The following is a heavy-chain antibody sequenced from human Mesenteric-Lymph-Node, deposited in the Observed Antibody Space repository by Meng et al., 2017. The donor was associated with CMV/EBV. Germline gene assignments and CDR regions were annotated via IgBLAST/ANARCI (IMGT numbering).Heavy chain of an antibody. CDR3: ARVINDFWSGYYLYYFDY. J-gene: IGHJ4*02. Sequence: GESLKISRAASGFTFSSYWMSWVRQAPGKGLEWVANIKQDGSEKYYVDSVKGRFTISRDNAKNSLYLQMNSLRAEDTAVYYCARVINDFWSGYYLYYFDYWGQGTLVTVSS. V-gene: IGHV3-7*01. CDR2: IKQDGSEK. D-gene: IGHD3-3*01. CDR1: GFTFSSYW.